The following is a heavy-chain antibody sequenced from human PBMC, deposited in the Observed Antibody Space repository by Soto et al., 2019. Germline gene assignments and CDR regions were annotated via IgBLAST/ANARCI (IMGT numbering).Heavy chain of an antibody. V-gene: IGHV4-30-4*01. J-gene: IGHJ3*02. D-gene: IGHD6-6*01. Sequence: QVQLQESGPGLVKPSQTLSLTCSVSGGSISSGDYYWSWIRQPPGKGLEWIAYIYYSGIIYYNPSLKSRVPMSGDTSKNQFCLSLDSVTAADTAVYYCAREVGEVDYSSSSDAFDIWGQGTMVTVSS. CDR2: IYYSGII. CDR1: GGSISSGDYY. CDR3: AREVGEVDYSSSSDAFDI.